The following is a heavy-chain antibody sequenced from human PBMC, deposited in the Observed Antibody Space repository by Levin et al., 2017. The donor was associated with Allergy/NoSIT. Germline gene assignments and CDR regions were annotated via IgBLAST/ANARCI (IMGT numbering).Heavy chain of an antibody. Sequence: GSLRLSCAVYGGSFSGYYWSWIRQPPGKGLEWIGEINHSGSTNYNPSLKSRVPISVDTSKNQFSLMLSSVTAADTAVYYCARNNEVWSGYDQRVTAPACDIWGQGTMVTVAS. J-gene: IGHJ3*02. D-gene: IGHD3-3*01. CDR2: INHSGST. CDR1: GGSFSGYY. CDR3: ARNNEVWSGYDQRVTAPACDI. V-gene: IGHV4-34*01.